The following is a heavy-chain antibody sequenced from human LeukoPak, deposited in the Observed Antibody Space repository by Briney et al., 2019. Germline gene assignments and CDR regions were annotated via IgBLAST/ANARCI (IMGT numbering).Heavy chain of an antibody. CDR2: IYTSGST. D-gene: IGHD3-22*01. V-gene: IGHV4-61*02. CDR3: ARSQYDSSGLLL. Sequence: SETLSLTCTVSGGSISSGSYYWSWIRQPAGKGLEWIGRIYTSGSTNYNPSLKSRVTISVDTSKNQFSLKLSSVTAADTAVYYCARSQYDSSGLLLWGQGTLVTDSS. CDR1: GGSISSGSYY. J-gene: IGHJ4*02.